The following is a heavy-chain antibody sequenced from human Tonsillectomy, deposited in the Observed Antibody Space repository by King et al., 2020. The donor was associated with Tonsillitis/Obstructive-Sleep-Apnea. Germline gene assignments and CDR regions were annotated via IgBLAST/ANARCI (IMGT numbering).Heavy chain of an antibody. V-gene: IGHV3-33*01. CDR2: IWHDGSNK. Sequence: VQLVESGGGVVQPGRSLRLSCAASGFTFSSYGIHWVRQAPGKGLEWVAVIWHDGSNKYYADSVKGRFTISRDNSKNTLYLQMNSLRAEDTAVYYCARDGGHSGYDYQFDYWGQGTLVTVSS. CDR3: ARDGGHSGYDYQFDY. D-gene: IGHD5-12*01. CDR1: GFTFSSYG. J-gene: IGHJ4*02.